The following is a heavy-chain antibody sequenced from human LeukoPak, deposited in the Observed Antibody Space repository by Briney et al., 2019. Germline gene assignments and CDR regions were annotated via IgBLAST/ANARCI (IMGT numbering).Heavy chain of an antibody. D-gene: IGHD4-17*01. CDR2: INHSGST. V-gene: IGHV4-34*01. CDR3: ARGGGSVTTVTRTFDY. CDR1: GGSFSGYY. Sequence: SETLYLTCAVYGGSFSGYYWSWIRQPPGKGLEWIGEINHSGSTNYNPSLKSRVTISVDTSKNQFSLKLSSVTAADTAVYYCARGGGSVTTVTRTFDYWGQGTLVTVSS. J-gene: IGHJ4*02.